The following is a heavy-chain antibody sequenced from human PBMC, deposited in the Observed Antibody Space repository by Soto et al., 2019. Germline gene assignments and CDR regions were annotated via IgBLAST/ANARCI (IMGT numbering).Heavy chain of an antibody. CDR1: GGSISSGGYY. CDR3: ARGSSIAGLYYGMDV. CDR2: NYYSGIT. J-gene: IGHJ6*02. V-gene: IGHV4-31*03. Sequence: QVQLQESDPGLVKPSQTLSLTCTVSGGSISSGGYYWTWIRQHPGKGLGWIGYNYYSGITYYNPSLKSRVTISPVTSKNQFSLKLSSVTAADTAVYYCARGSSIAGLYYGMDVWGQGTTVTVSS. D-gene: IGHD6-6*01.